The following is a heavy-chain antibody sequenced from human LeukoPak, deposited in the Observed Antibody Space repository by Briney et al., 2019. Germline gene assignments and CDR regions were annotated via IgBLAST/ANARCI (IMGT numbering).Heavy chain of an antibody. V-gene: IGHV3-9*01. D-gene: IGHD2-21*01. Sequence: GRSLRLSCAASGFTFDDYAMHWVRQAPGKGLEWVSGISWNSGSMGYADSVKGRFTISRDNAKNSLNLQMNSLRDEDTALYYCAKAPSRLAYIMDVWGQGTTVTVSS. CDR1: GFTFDDYA. CDR3: AKAPSRLAYIMDV. CDR2: ISWNSGSM. J-gene: IGHJ6*02.